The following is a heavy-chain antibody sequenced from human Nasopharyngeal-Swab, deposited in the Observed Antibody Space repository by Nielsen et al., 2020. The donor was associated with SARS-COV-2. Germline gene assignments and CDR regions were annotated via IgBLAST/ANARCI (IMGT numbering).Heavy chain of an antibody. CDR3: ARGLSAIVPAPILGLGPYYYYYYMDV. CDR2: INHRGST. J-gene: IGHJ6*03. D-gene: IGHD2-2*01. CDR1: GPSFTANY. V-gene: IGHV4-34*01. Sequence: RRSPTCRVDGPSFTANYGGCIRQLAGGGLEWVAEINHRGSTNYNRSPRRRVTLSVDTPMNQFSLELSSVTAADTAVYYGARGLSAIVPAPILGLGPYYYYYYMDVWGKGTTVTVSS.